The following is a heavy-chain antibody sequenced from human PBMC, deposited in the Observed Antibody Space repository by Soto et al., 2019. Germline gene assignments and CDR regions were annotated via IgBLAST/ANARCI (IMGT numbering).Heavy chain of an antibody. CDR1: GYTFTSYA. V-gene: IGHV1-3*01. D-gene: IGHD3-10*01. CDR2: INAGNGNT. Sequence: GASVKVSCKASGYTFTSYAMHWVRQAPGQRLEWMGWINAGNGNTKYSQKFQGRVTITRDTSASTAYMELSSLRSEDTAVYYCARLIRGNYYGSGSYYYHYMDVWGKGTTVTVSS. J-gene: IGHJ6*03. CDR3: ARLIRGNYYGSGSYYYHYMDV.